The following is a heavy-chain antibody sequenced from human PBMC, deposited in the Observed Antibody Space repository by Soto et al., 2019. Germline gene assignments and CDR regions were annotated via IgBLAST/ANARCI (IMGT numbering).Heavy chain of an antibody. J-gene: IGHJ5*02. CDR1: GYTFPSYD. CDR2: MNPKSVNT. Sequence: QVQLVQSGAEVKKPGPSVKVSCKASGYTFPSYDINGVRQATGQGLEGMGWMNPKSVNTAYAQKFLGRVTMTRNTSISTAYMELSSLRSEDTAVYYCARDRTRGFDPWGQGTLVTVSS. CDR3: ARDRTRGFDP. V-gene: IGHV1-8*01.